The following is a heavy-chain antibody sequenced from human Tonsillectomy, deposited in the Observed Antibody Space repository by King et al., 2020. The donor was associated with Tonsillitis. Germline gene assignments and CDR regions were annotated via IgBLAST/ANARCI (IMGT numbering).Heavy chain of an antibody. CDR3: ARVDGSGSSFDY. V-gene: IGHV4-59*01. D-gene: IGHD3-10*01. Sequence: VQLQESGPGLVKPLETLSLTCTGSVGSIRIYYWSWIRKPPGWGMECIGYIYYSGSPNYNPSLTRRVTISVDTSKNQFSLKLSSVTAADTAVYYCARVDGSGSSFDYWGQGTLVTVSS. CDR1: VGSIRIYY. CDR2: IYYSGSP. J-gene: IGHJ4*02.